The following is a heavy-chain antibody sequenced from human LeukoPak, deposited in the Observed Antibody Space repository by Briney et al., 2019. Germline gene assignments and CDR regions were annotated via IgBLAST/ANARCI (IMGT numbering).Heavy chain of an antibody. CDR1: GGSISSYY. V-gene: IGHV4-59*01. D-gene: IGHD3-9*01. CDR3: ARLLRSYFDVVHWFDP. CDR2: IYYSGST. J-gene: IGHJ5*02. Sequence: PSETLSLTCTVSGGSISSYYWSWIRQPPGKGLEWIGYIYYSGSTNYNPSLKSRVTISVDTSKNQFSLKLSSVTAADTAVYYCARLLRSYFDVVHWFDPWGQGTLVTVSS.